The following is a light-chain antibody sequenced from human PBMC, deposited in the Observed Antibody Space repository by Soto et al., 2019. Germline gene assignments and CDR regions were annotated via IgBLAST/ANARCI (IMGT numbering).Light chain of an antibody. V-gene: IGLV2-18*02. Sequence: QSALTQPPSVSGSPGQSVAISCTGTSSDVGSNNRVSWYQQPPGSAPKLIIYDVSNRPSGIPDRFSGSKSAYTASLTISGLQTEDEADYYCSSYTTSNTYVFGTGTKLTVL. CDR3: SSYTTSNTYV. J-gene: IGLJ1*01. CDR2: DVS. CDR1: SSDVGSNNR.